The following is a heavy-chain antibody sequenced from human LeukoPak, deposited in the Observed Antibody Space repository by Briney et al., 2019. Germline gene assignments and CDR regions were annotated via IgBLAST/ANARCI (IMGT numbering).Heavy chain of an antibody. CDR3: AKDGSWSCTD. J-gene: IGHJ4*02. CDR2: IASHGSNK. CDR1: GFTFSSYA. Sequence: PGGSLRLSCAGSGFTFSSYAIHWVRQGPGKGLEWVAYIASHGSNKYYADSVKGRFTISRDNSKRTLYLQMNSLRADDTAVYYCAKDGSWSCTDWGQGTLVTVS. D-gene: IGHD2-8*02. V-gene: IGHV3-30*02.